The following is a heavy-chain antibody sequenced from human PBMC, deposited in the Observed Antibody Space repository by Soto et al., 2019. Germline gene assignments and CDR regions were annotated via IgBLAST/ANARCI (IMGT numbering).Heavy chain of an antibody. CDR3: AKDRGSSGYDLLGYYSDY. J-gene: IGHJ4*02. Sequence: QVQLVESGGGVVQPGDSLRLSCTASGFTFSSYGMHWVRQAPGKGLEWVAVLSHDGSNKYYADSVKGRFTISRDNSKNTLCLQMNSLRAEDTAVYYCAKDRGSSGYDLLGYYSDYWGQGTLVTVSS. D-gene: IGHD3-22*01. CDR2: LSHDGSNK. CDR1: GFTFSSYG. V-gene: IGHV3-30*18.